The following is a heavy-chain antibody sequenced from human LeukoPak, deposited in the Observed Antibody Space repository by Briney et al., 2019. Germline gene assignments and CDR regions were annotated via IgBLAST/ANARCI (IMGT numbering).Heavy chain of an antibody. V-gene: IGHV3-23*01. CDR1: GLTFSTYA. CDR2: ISSSGTNT. CDR3: ARDSGAVGGLLSYYCFYMDV. J-gene: IGHJ6*03. D-gene: IGHD3-16*01. Sequence: GGSLRLSCAASGLTFSTYAMSWVRQAPGKGLEWVSAISSSGTNTYYADSMKGRFTISRDNAKNSLYLQMNSLRAEDTAVYYCARDSGAVGGLLSYYCFYMDVWGKGTTVTVSS.